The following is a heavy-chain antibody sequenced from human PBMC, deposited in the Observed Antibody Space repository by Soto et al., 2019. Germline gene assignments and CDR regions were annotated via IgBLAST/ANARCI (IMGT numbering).Heavy chain of an antibody. Sequence: VGSLRLSCAASGFIFSNYGMHWVRQAPGKGLEWVAVISYNGGDKYNADSVKGRFTISRDNSRNTLYLQMNSLRAEDTAVYYCAKDSYYAAAGYYFDYWGQGTLVTVSS. V-gene: IGHV3-30*18. D-gene: IGHD6-13*01. CDR3: AKDSYYAAAGYYFDY. J-gene: IGHJ4*02. CDR2: ISYNGGDK. CDR1: GFIFSNYG.